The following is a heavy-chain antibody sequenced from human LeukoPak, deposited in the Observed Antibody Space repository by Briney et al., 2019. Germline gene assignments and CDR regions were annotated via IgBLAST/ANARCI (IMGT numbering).Heavy chain of an antibody. CDR3: ARDPPGIAASGTYY. CDR2: IYSRGGT. J-gene: IGHJ4*02. Sequence: GGSLRLSCAAPGFTFRSYAMNWVRQAPGKGLEWVSLIYSRGGTSYADSVKGRFTISRDSSKNTLFLQMNSLRVEDTAVYYCARDPPGIAASGTYYWGQGTLVTVSS. CDR1: GFTFRSYA. D-gene: IGHD6-13*01. V-gene: IGHV3-53*01.